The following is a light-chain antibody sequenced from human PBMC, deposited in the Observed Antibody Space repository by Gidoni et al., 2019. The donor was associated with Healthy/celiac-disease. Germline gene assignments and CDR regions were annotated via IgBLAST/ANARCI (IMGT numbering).Light chain of an antibody. J-gene: IGKJ1*01. CDR1: KSISSW. Sequence: DIQMTQSPSTLSASVGDRVTITCRPSKSISSWLAWYQQKPGKAPKLLIYKESSLESGIPSRFSGSGSGTEFTLTISSLQPDDFATYYCQQYNSYWWTFGQGTKVEIK. CDR2: KES. CDR3: QQYNSYWWT. V-gene: IGKV1-5*03.